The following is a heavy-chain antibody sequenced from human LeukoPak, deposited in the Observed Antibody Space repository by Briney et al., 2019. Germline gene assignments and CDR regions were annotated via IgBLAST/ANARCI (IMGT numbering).Heavy chain of an antibody. V-gene: IGHV4-59*01. D-gene: IGHD2-15*01. J-gene: IGHJ4*02. CDR2: IYYSGST. CDR1: GGSISSYY. Sequence: SETLSLTCTVSGGSISSYYWSRIRQPPGKGLEWIGYIYYSGSTNYNPSLKSRVTISVDTSKNQFSLKLSSVTAADTAVYYCARNIVVVVAATRELYFDYWGQGTLVTVSS. CDR3: ARNIVVVVAATRELYFDY.